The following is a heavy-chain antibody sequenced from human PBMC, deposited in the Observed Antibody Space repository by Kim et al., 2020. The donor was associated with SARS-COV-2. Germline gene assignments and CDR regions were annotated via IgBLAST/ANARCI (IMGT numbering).Heavy chain of an antibody. CDR2: IYSAGST. CDR1: GFTVSSNY. J-gene: IGHJ6*02. D-gene: IGHD6-19*01. CDR3: ARDLIAGQWPIYYYYGMDV. Sequence: GGSLRLSCAASGFTVSSNYMSWVRQAPGKGLEWVSVIYSAGSTYYAYSVKGRFIISRDSSRNTLYLQMNSLRAEDTAVYYCARDLIAGQWPIYYYYGMDVWGQGTTVTVSS. V-gene: IGHV3-66*01.